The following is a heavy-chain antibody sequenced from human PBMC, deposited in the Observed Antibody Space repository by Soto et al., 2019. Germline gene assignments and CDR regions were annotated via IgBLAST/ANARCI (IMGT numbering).Heavy chain of an antibody. J-gene: IGHJ6*02. CDR2: IKSKTDGGTT. D-gene: IGHD2-15*01. V-gene: IGHV3-15*01. CDR3: TTDHGMVEDYYYYYGMDV. Sequence: GSLRLSCATAGVCFSNAWRSWVRQAPGRGLELVGRIKSKTDGGTTDYAAPVKGRFTISRHDSKNTLYLQMESLKQEDTAVYYCTTDHGMVEDYYYYYGMDVWGQGTPVTVSS. CDR1: GVCFSNAW.